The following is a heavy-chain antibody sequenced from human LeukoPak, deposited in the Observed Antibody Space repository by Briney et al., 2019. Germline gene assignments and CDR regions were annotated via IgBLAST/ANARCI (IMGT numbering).Heavy chain of an antibody. D-gene: IGHD4-17*01. CDR1: GFTISSYA. CDR2: ISGSGGST. CDR3: AKEIYGDYGSGGGFDY. Sequence: GGSLRLSCAASGFTISSYAMSWVRQAPGKGLEWVSAISGSGGSTYYADSVKGRFTISRDNSKNTLYLQMNSLRAEDTAVYYCAKEIYGDYGSGGGFDYWGQGTLVTVSS. J-gene: IGHJ4*02. V-gene: IGHV3-23*01.